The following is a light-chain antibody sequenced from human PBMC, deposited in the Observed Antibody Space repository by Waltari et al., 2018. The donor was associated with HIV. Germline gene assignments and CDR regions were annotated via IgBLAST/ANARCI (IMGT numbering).Light chain of an antibody. CDR3: MQALQTPPLVT. CDR2: LGA. V-gene: IGKV2-28*01. CDR1: QSLLHSNGYNH. J-gene: IGKJ3*01. Sequence: DIVMTQSPLSLPVTPAEPASISCRSSQSLLHSNGYNHLDWYLQKPGQSPPLLIYLGANRATEGTDRFSGSGSGTDLTLKISRVEAEDVGVYHCMQALQTPPLVTFGPGTKVDIK.